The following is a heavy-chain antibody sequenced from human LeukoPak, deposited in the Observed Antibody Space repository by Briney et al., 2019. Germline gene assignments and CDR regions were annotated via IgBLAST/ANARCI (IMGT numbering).Heavy chain of an antibody. J-gene: IGHJ6*02. CDR1: GYTFTGYY. CDR3: ARGLYCSSSTSCYDYGMDV. V-gene: IGHV1-69*13. CDR2: FIPILGTP. D-gene: IGHD2-2*01. Sequence: ASVKVSCKASGYTFTGYYIQWVRQAPGQGLEWMGGFIPILGTPKYAQNLQGRVTITADESTSTGYMELSSLRYEDTAVYYCARGLYCSSSTSCYDYGMDVWGQGTTVTVSS.